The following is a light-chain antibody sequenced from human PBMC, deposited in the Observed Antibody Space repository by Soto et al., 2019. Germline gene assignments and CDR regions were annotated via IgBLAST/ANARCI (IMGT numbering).Light chain of an antibody. Sequence: EIALTQSPGTLSLSPGERATLSCRASQSVGSSYLAWYQQKPGQAPRLLIYGASSRATGIPDRFSGSGSGTAFTLTISRLEPEDFAVYYCQQYGSSRNFGQGTKLEIK. CDR3: QQYGSSRN. CDR2: GAS. CDR1: QSVGSSY. V-gene: IGKV3-20*01. J-gene: IGKJ2*01.